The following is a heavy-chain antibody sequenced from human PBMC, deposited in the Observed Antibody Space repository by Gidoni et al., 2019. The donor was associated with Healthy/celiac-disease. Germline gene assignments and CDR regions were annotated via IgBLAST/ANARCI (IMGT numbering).Heavy chain of an antibody. D-gene: IGHD3-3*01. Sequence: QVQLQESGPGLAKPSETLSLTCTVSGGSISSYYWSWIRQPPGQGLEWIGYIYYSGSTNYNPSLKSRVTISVDTSKNQFSLKLSSVTAADTAVYYCARLDFWSGYLDYWGQGTLVTVSS. CDR2: IYYSGST. V-gene: IGHV4-59*01. CDR1: GGSISSYY. J-gene: IGHJ4*02. CDR3: ARLDFWSGYLDY.